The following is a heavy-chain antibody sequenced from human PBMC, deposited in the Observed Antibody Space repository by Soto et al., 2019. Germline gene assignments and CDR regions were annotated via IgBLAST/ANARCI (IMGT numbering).Heavy chain of an antibody. D-gene: IGHD5-18*01. J-gene: IGHJ4*02. CDR2: ISAYNGNT. CDR3: AGVPVRGTAMVHPLDY. CDR1: GYTFTSHR. V-gene: IGHV1-18*01. Sequence: ASVKVSCKASGYTFTSHRINWVRQAPGRGLEWMGWISAYNGNTNYAQKLQGRVTMTTDTSTSTAYMELRSLRSDDTAVYYCAGVPVRGTAMVHPLDYWGQGALVTVSS.